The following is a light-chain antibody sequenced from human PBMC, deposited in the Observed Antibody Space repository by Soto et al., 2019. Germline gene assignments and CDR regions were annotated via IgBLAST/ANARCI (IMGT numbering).Light chain of an antibody. J-gene: IGLJ1*01. CDR2: AVN. Sequence: QSVLTQPPSASGSPGQSVTISCTGTSSDVGGYKYVSWYQRYPGKAPKLMIYAVNKRPSGVPDRFPGSKSGNTASLTVSGLQAEDEADYYCSSYAGSNNYVFGTGTKVTVL. V-gene: IGLV2-8*01. CDR1: SSDVGGYKY. CDR3: SSYAGSNNYV.